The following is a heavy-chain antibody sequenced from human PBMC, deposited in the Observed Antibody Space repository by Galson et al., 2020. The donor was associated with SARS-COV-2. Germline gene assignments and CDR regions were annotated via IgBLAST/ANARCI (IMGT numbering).Heavy chain of an antibody. CDR1: GYTFTGYF. CDR3: ASYYVGSKSCYTYYYYGVDV. D-gene: IGHD3-10*01. J-gene: IGHJ6*02. V-gene: IGHV1-2*02. Sequence: ASVKVSCKASGYTFTGYFMHWVRQAPGQGLEWMGWINPNSGGTNYAQKFLGRVTMTRDTSISTAYMELSRLRSDDTAVYYCASYYVGSKSCYTYYYYGVDVWGQGTTVTVSS. CDR2: INPNSGGT.